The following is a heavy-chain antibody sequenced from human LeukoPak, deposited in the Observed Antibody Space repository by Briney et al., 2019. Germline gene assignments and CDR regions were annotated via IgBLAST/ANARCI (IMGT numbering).Heavy chain of an antibody. V-gene: IGHV3-30-3*01. CDR2: ISYDGSNK. Sequence: GSLRLSCAASGFTFSSYAMHWVRQAPGKGLEWVAVISYDGSNKYYADSVKGRFTISRDNSKNTLYLQMNSLRAEDTAVYYCARDLVGATYYFDYWGQGTLVTVSS. CDR1: GFTFSSYA. D-gene: IGHD1-26*01. J-gene: IGHJ4*02. CDR3: ARDLVGATYYFDY.